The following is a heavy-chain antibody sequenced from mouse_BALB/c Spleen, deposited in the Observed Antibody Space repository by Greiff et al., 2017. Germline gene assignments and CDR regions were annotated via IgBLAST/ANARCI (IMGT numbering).Heavy chain of an antibody. CDR1: GYTFSSYW. Sequence: VQLQQSGAELMKPGASVKISCKATGYTFSSYWIEWVKQRPGHGLEWIGEILPGSGSTNYNEKFKGKATFTADTSSNTAYMQLSSLTSEDSAVYYCARRGYDVAYWGQGTLVTVSA. D-gene: IGHD2-14*01. V-gene: IGHV1-9*01. J-gene: IGHJ3*01. CDR3: ARRGYDVAY. CDR2: ILPGSGST.